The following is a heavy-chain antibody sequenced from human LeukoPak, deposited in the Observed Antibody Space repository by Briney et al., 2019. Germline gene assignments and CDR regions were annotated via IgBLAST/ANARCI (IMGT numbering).Heavy chain of an antibody. D-gene: IGHD3-9*01. CDR2: INSSGST. CDR1: GGSFSDYY. CDR3: ARHDLLTAWSS. Sequence: SETLSLTCAVYGGSFSDYYWSWIRQPPGKGLEWLGEINSSGSTNYTPSLKSRVTISVDTSKNQFSLKLSSVTAADTAVHYCARHDLLTAWSSWGQGPLVRVSS. J-gene: IGHJ5*02. V-gene: IGHV4-34*01.